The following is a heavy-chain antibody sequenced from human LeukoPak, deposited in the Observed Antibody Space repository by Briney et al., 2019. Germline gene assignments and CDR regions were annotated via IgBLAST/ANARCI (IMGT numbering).Heavy chain of an antibody. CDR1: GGSFSGYY. J-gene: IGHJ4*02. Sequence: SSETLSLTCAVYGGSFSGYYWSWIRQPPGKGLEWIGEINHSGSTNYNPSLKSRVTISVDTSKNQFSLKLSSVTAADTAVYYCARGDRGYSGFDYWGQGTLVTVSS. CDR3: ARGDRGYSGFDY. D-gene: IGHD5-12*01. CDR2: INHSGST. V-gene: IGHV4-34*01.